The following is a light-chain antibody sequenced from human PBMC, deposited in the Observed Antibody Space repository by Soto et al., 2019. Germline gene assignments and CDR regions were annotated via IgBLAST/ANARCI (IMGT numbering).Light chain of an antibody. CDR3: QQYNNWPIT. J-gene: IGKJ5*01. CDR2: DAS. Sequence: EMVMTQSPATLSVSPGERATLSCRASQSVRNDLAWYQQKPGQAPSLLIYDASTRATGIPARFSGSGSGTEFTLSVSSLQSEDFAVYYCQQYNNWPITFGHGTRLEIK. V-gene: IGKV3-15*01. CDR1: QSVRND.